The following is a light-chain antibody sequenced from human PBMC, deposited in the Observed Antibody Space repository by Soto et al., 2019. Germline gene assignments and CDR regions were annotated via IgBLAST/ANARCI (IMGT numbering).Light chain of an antibody. Sequence: DIQMTQSPSSLSASVGDRVTITCQASQSISSYLNWYQQKPGKAPKLLIYAASSLQSGVPSRFSGSGSGTDFTLTISSLQPEDFVTYYCQQSYSTLRTFGQGTRLEIK. CDR2: AAS. V-gene: IGKV1-39*01. J-gene: IGKJ5*01. CDR1: QSISSY. CDR3: QQSYSTLRT.